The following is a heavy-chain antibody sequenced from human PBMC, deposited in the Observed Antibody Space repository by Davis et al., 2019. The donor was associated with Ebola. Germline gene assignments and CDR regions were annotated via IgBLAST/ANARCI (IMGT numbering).Heavy chain of an antibody. V-gene: IGHV4-39*01. CDR3: ARLGGYCDNTNCYSVFGRYDFDY. J-gene: IGHJ4*01. D-gene: IGHD2-2*01. CDR1: GGSISSSSYY. CDR2: MSYSGTT. Sequence: PSETLSLTCTVSGGSISSSSYYWAWIRQPPGTGLEWIGTMSYSGTTYYNPSLRSRVTISADTPKNQFSLKVRSVTAADTAVYYCARLGGYCDNTNCYSVFGRYDFDYWGHGTLVTVSS.